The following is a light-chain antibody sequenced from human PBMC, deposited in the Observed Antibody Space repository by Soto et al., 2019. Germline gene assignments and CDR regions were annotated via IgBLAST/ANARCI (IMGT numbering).Light chain of an antibody. CDR3: AAWDDSLNGWV. CDR2: EVS. Sequence: QSALTQPASVSGSPGQSITISCTGTSSGVGGYNYVSWYQQHPGKAPKLMIYEVSNRPSGVSNRFSGSKSGNTASLTISGLQAEDEADYYCAAWDDSLNGWVFGGGTKLTVL. J-gene: IGLJ3*02. V-gene: IGLV2-14*01. CDR1: SSGVGGYNY.